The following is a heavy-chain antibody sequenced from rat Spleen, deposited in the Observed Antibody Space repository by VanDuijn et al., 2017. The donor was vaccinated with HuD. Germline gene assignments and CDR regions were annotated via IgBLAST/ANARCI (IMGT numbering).Heavy chain of an antibody. CDR2: ISYDGSST. Sequence: EVQLVESGGGLVQPGRSLKLSCAASGFTFSDYNMAWVRQAPKKGLEWVATISYDGSSTYYRDSVKGRFTISRDNAKSTLYLQMDSLRSEDTATYYCARDYSSYISYSNFDFWGPGTMVTVSS. J-gene: IGHJ1*01. CDR1: GFTFSDYN. D-gene: IGHD1-2*01. V-gene: IGHV5-7*01. CDR3: ARDYSSYISYSNFDF.